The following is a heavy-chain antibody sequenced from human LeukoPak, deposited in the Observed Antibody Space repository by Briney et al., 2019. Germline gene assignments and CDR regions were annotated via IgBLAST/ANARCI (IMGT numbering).Heavy chain of an antibody. J-gene: IGHJ4*02. D-gene: IGHD6-13*01. V-gene: IGHV4-38-2*02. CDR3: ARGYSSSWDFDY. CDR2: IYHSGST. CDR1: GDSISSGYY. Sequence: SETLSLTCSVSGDSISSGYYWGWIRQPPGKGLEWIGSIYHSGSTYYNPSLKSRVTISVDTPKNQFSLQLSSVTAADTAVYYCARGYSSSWDFDYWGQGTLVTVSS.